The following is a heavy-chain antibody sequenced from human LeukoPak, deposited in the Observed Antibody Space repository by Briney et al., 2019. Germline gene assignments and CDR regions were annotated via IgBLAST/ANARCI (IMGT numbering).Heavy chain of an antibody. Sequence: PSETLSLTCTVSGGSISSSSYYWGWIRQPPGKGLEWIGSIYYSGSTYYNPSLKSRVTISVDTSKNQFSLKLSSVTAADTAVYYCARVLRVAAGALDYWGQGTLVTVSS. CDR1: GGSISSSSYY. V-gene: IGHV4-39*07. CDR2: IYYSGST. CDR3: ARVLRVAAGALDY. D-gene: IGHD6-13*01. J-gene: IGHJ4*02.